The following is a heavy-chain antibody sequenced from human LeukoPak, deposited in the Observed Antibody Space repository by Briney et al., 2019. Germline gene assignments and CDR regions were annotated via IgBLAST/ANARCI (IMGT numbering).Heavy chain of an antibody. Sequence: ASVKVSCKASGYTFTEYYMHWVRQAPGQDLEWMGWINPNSAGTNYAQKFQGRVTMTRDTSISTGYMELGRLTSDDTAVYYCAYLSPAEDSWGQGTLVTVSS. CDR2: INPNSAGT. V-gene: IGHV1-2*02. CDR3: AYLSPAEDS. CDR1: GYTFTEYY. D-gene: IGHD2-2*01. J-gene: IGHJ4*02.